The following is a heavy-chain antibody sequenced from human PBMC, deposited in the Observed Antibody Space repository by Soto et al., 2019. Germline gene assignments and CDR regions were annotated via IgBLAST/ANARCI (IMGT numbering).Heavy chain of an antibody. J-gene: IGHJ1*01. V-gene: IGHV1-69*13. CDR1: GGSFSSFG. Sequence: SVKVSCKASGGSFSSFGISWVRQAPGQGLEWMGGIIPVFGRPNYAQRFRGRLTITADESTNTVYLELIDLGSEDTAVYYCAREGSGYNLWGQGTQVTVSS. CDR2: IIPVFGRP. CDR3: AREGSGYNL. D-gene: IGHD5-12*01.